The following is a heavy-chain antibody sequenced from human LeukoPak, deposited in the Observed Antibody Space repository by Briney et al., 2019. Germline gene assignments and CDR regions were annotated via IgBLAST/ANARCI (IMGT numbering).Heavy chain of an antibody. J-gene: IGHJ3*02. CDR2: INHSGNI. V-gene: IGHV4-34*01. Sequence: SETLSLTCAVYGGSSSAYYWSWIRRPPGKGLEWIAEINHSGNINYNPSLESRVTLSVDTSKHQFSLRLRSVTAADTAVYFCARMVRERHSFDIWGQGTGVTVSS. CDR1: GGSSSAYY. D-gene: IGHD3-10*01. CDR3: ARMVRERHSFDI.